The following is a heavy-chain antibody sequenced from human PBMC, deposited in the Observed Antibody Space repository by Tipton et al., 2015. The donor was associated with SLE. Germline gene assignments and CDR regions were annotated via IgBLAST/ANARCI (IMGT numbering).Heavy chain of an antibody. CDR1: GYSINSGYY. CDR3: ARDGNLYYDFWCGYRYFDY. V-gene: IGHV4-38-2*02. Sequence: TLSLTCAVSGYSINSGYYWGWIRQPPGKGLEWIGSIFYSGSTYYNWSLKSRVTISLDTSKNKFSLKLISVTAADTDVYYCARDGNLYYDFWCGYRYFDYWGLGILVTVSS. CDR2: IFYSGST. J-gene: IGHJ4*02. D-gene: IGHD3-3*01.